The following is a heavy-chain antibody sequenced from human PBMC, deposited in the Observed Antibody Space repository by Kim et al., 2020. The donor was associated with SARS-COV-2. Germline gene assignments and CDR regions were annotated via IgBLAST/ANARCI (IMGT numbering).Heavy chain of an antibody. CDR2: ISSSSTYT. CDR3: ARRSDYYCSSTSCYIEY. D-gene: IGHD2-2*02. J-gene: IGHJ4*02. V-gene: IGHV3-11*06. Sequence: GGSLRLSCAASGFIFSDYYMRWIRQAPGKGLERVAYISSSSTYTDYADSVKGRFTISRDNAKKSLYLKMNSLRAEDTAVYYCARRSDYYCSSTSCYIEYWGQGTLVIVSS. CDR1: GFIFSDYY.